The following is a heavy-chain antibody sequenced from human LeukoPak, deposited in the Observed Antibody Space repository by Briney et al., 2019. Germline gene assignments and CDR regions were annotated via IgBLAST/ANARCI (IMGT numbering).Heavy chain of an antibody. CDR3: ATGPIFGVAVYGDV. J-gene: IGHJ6*02. CDR2: FDPEDGET. V-gene: IGHV1-24*01. Sequence: ASVKVSCTVSGYTLTELSMHWVRQAPGKGLEWMGGFDPEDGETIYAQKFQGRVTMTEDTSTDTAYMELSSLRSEDTAVYYCATGPIFGVAVYGDVWGQGTTVTVSS. D-gene: IGHD3-3*01. CDR1: GYTLTELS.